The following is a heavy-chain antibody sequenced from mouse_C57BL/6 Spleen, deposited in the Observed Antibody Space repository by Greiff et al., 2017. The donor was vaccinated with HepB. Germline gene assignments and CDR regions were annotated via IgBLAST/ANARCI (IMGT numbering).Heavy chain of an antibody. J-gene: IGHJ1*03. V-gene: IGHV5-17*01. Sequence: EVHLVESGGGLVKPGGSLKLSCAASGFTFSDYGMHWVRQAPEKGLEWVAYISSGSSTIYYADTVKGRFTISRDNAKNTLFLQMTSLRSEDTAMYYCARRFNYYGSSYWYFDVWGTGTTVTVSS. CDR1: GFTFSDYG. D-gene: IGHD1-1*01. CDR2: ISSGSSTI. CDR3: ARRFNYYGSSYWYFDV.